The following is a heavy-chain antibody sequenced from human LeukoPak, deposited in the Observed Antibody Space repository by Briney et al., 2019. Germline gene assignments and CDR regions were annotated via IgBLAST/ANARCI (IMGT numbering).Heavy chain of an antibody. CDR1: GFTFSSNA. J-gene: IGHJ3*02. CDR3: AKVRYFGPSAFDI. Sequence: GGSLRLSCAASGFTFSSNAMAWVRQAPGKGLEWVSAIRGSDGATYYADSVKGRFTISRDNSKNTLYLQMNSLRAEDTAVYYCAKVRYFGPSAFDIWGQGTMVTVSS. V-gene: IGHV3-23*01. D-gene: IGHD3-9*01. CDR2: IRGSDGAT.